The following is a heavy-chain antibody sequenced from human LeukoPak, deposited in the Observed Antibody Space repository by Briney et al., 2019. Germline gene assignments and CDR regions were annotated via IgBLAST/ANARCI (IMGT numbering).Heavy chain of an antibody. V-gene: IGHV3-23*01. CDR1: GFSFSSYN. J-gene: IGHJ4*02. D-gene: IGHD3-22*01. CDR2: ISGSGGST. CDR3: AKASAMIVVVSKHFDY. Sequence: PGGSLRLSCEASGFSFSSYNMDWVRQTPGKGLEWVSAISGSGGSTYYADSVKGRFTISRDNSKNTLYLQMNSLRAEDTAVYYCAKASAMIVVVSKHFDYWGQGTLVTVSS.